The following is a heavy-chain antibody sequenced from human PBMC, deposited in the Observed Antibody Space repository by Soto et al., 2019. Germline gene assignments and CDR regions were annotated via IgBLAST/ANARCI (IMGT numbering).Heavy chain of an antibody. D-gene: IGHD2-2*01. J-gene: IGHJ6*02. CDR3: AKDRRYCSSTSCPYYYYGMDV. CDR2: ISWSSGSI. Sequence: TGGSLRLSCAASGFTFDDYAMHWVRQAPGKGLEWVSGISWSSGSIGYADSVKGRFTISRDNAKNSLYLQMNSLRAEDTALYYCAKDRRYCSSTSCPYYYYGMDVWGQGTTVTVSS. CDR1: GFTFDDYA. V-gene: IGHV3-9*01.